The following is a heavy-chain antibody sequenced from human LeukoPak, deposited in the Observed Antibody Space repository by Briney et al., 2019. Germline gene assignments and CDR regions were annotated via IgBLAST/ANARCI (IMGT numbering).Heavy chain of an antibody. Sequence: GGSLRLSCAASGFTFSSYNMNWVRQAPGKGLEWVSSISSSSSYIYYADSVKGRFTISRDNAKNSLYLQMNSLRAEDTAVYYCARTGDYDNPFDYWGQGTLVTVSS. D-gene: IGHD4-17*01. V-gene: IGHV3-21*04. CDR3: ARTGDYDNPFDY. CDR1: GFTFSSYN. J-gene: IGHJ4*02. CDR2: ISSSSSYI.